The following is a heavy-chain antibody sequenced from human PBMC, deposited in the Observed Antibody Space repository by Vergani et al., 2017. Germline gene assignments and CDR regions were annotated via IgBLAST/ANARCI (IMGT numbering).Heavy chain of an antibody. CDR3: ARDTWATANLNEIDY. V-gene: IGHV3-30-3*01. CDR2: ISYDGSNK. J-gene: IGHJ4*02. D-gene: IGHD2-21*02. CDR1: GFTFSSYA. Sequence: QVQLVESGGGVVQPGRSLRLSCAASGFTFSSYAMHWVRQAPGKGLEWVAVISYDGSNKYYADSVKGRFTISSDNSKNTLYLQMNSLRAEDTAVYYCARDTWATANLNEIDYWGQGTLVTVSS.